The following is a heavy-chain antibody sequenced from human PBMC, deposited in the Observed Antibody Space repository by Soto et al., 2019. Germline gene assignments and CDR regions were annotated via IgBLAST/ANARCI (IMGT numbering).Heavy chain of an antibody. J-gene: IGHJ4*02. CDR1: GGSITYINNHY. D-gene: IGHD4-17*01. V-gene: IGHV4-61*05. Sequence: SETLSLTCTVSGGSITYINNHYCSWFRLPPGKGLEWIGYIYDIANTNYNPSLKSRVTMTEDTSTDTAYMELSSLRSEDTAVYYCAAGQNYGDYPFDYWGQGTLVTVSS. CDR3: AAGQNYGDYPFDY. CDR2: IYDIANT.